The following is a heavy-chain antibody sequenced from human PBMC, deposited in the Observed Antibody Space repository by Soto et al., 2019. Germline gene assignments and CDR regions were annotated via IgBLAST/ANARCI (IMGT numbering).Heavy chain of an antibody. CDR3: VTNDPYYSSASPDGFDV. Sequence: QVQLVQSGAEERSPGSSVKVSCKASGSSFKNYAINWVRQAPGQGLKWIGGLIPIVETTNFAQEFRVRVTITADKSTGAVYLELSSLRADDTALYYCVTNDPYYSSASPDGFDVWGQGTKVTVAS. CDR2: LIPIVETT. CDR1: GSSFKNYA. D-gene: IGHD6-19*01. J-gene: IGHJ3*01. V-gene: IGHV1-69*06.